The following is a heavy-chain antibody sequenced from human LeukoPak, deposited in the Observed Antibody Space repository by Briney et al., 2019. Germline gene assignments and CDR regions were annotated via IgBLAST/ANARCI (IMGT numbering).Heavy chain of an antibody. J-gene: IGHJ6*02. CDR3: ARAYCSSTSCFARYYYYGMDV. CDR2: ISSSGSTI. D-gene: IGHD2-2*01. Sequence: PGGSLRLSCAASGFTFSDYYMSWIRQAPGKGLEWVSYISSSGSTIYYADSVKGRFTISRDNAKNSLYLQMNSLRAEDTAVYYCARAYCSSTSCFARYYYYGMDVWGQGTTVTVSS. CDR1: GFTFSDYY. V-gene: IGHV3-11*01.